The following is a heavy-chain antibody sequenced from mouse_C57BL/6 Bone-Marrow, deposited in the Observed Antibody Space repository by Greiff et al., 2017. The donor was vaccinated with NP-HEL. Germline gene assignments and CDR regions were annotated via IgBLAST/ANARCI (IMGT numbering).Heavy chain of an antibody. CDR3: ASRLGRGYFDV. Sequence: QVQLQQSGPGLVAPSQSLSITCTVSGFSLTSYGVDWVRQSPGKGLEWLGVIWGVGSTNYNSALKSRLSFSKDNSKSQVFLKMNSLQTDDTAMYYCASRLGRGYFDVWGTGTTVTVSS. CDR1: GFSLTSYG. D-gene: IGHD4-1*01. CDR2: IWGVGST. V-gene: IGHV2-6*01. J-gene: IGHJ1*03.